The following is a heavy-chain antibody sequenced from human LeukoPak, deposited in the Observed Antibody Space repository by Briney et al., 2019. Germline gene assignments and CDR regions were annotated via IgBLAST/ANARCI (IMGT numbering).Heavy chain of an antibody. D-gene: IGHD2-2*01. CDR1: GFTFSSYS. V-gene: IGHV3-21*01. Sequence: GGSLRLSCAASGFTFSSYSMNWVRQAPGKGLEWVSSTSSSSSYIYYADSVKGRFTISRDNAKNSLYLQMNSLRAEDTAVYYCARGIGSIVVVPAANRGNWFDPWGQGTLVTVSS. J-gene: IGHJ5*02. CDR3: ARGIGSIVVVPAANRGNWFDP. CDR2: TSSSSSYI.